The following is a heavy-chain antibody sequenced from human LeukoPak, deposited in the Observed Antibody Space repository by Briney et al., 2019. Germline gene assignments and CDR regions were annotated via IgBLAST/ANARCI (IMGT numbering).Heavy chain of an antibody. CDR2: IYYSGST. Sequence: ASETLSLTCTVSGGSISSGGYYWSWIRQHPGKGLEWIGYIYYSGSTYYNPSLKSRVTISVDTSKNQFSLKLSSVTAADTAVYYCARDRTEDFWGGYHYGMDVWGQGTTVTVSS. J-gene: IGHJ6*02. CDR1: GGSISSGGYY. V-gene: IGHV4-31*03. D-gene: IGHD3-3*01. CDR3: ARDRTEDFWGGYHYGMDV.